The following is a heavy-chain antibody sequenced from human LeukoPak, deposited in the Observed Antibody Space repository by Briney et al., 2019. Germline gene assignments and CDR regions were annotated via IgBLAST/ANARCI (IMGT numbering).Heavy chain of an antibody. V-gene: IGHV3-33*01. Sequence: GGSLRLSCAASGFTFSSYGMHWVRQAPGKGLEWVAVIWYDGSNKYYADSVKGRFTISRDNAKNSLYLQMNSLRAEDTAVYYCAREVTTVTTDHFDYWGQGTLVTVSS. CDR3: AREVTTVTTDHFDY. J-gene: IGHJ4*02. CDR1: GFTFSSYG. CDR2: IWYDGSNK. D-gene: IGHD4-17*01.